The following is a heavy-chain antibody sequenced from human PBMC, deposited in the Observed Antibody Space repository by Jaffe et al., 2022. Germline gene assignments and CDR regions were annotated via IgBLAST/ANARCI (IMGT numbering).Heavy chain of an antibody. CDR3: AKETYIYGSGSYGAFDI. J-gene: IGHJ3*02. D-gene: IGHD3-10*01. V-gene: IGHV3-43D*04. CDR2: ISWDGGST. Sequence: EVQLVESGGVVVQPGGSLRLSCAASGFTFDDYAMHWVRQAPGKGLEWVSLISWDGGSTYYADSVKGRFTISRDNSKNSLYLQMNSLRAEDTALYYCAKETYIYGSGSYGAFDIWGQGTMVTVSS. CDR1: GFTFDDYA.